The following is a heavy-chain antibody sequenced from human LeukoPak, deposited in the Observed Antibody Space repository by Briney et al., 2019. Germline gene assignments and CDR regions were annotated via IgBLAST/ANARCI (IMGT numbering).Heavy chain of an antibody. CDR1: GFTLSSYW. CDR3: ARDAYCSGGSCYVY. D-gene: IGHD2-15*01. Sequence: PGGSLRLFCAASGFTLSSYWMSWVRQVPGMGLEWVANINQDGSEKYYVDSVKGRFTISRDNAENSLYLQMNSLRAEDTAVYYCARDAYCSGGSCYVYWGQGTLVTVSS. V-gene: IGHV3-7*01. J-gene: IGHJ4*02. CDR2: INQDGSEK.